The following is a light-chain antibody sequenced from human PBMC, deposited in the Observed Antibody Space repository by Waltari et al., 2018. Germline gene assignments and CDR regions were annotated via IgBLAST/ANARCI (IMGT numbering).Light chain of an antibody. CDR1: SGINVGTYR. Sequence: QAVLTQPSSLSATPGASASLTCTLRSGINVGTYRIYWYQQTPGSPPQYLLRYKSDSDKKKGSGFPSRFAGSKEVSANAGILLISGLQAEDEADYYCMIWHGSAAVFGGGTQLTVL. J-gene: IGLJ7*01. V-gene: IGLV5-45*03. CDR3: MIWHGSAAV. CDR2: YKSDSDK.